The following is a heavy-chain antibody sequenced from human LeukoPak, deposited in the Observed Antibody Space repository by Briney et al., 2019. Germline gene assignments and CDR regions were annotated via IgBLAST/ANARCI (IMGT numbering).Heavy chain of an antibody. CDR2: ISYDGSNK. J-gene: IGHJ4*02. D-gene: IGHD3-22*01. CDR1: GFTFSSYA. V-gene: IGHV3-30-3*01. CDR3: ARDQTYDSSGYYHY. Sequence: GGSLRLSCVVSGFTFSSYAMHWVRQALGKGLEWVAVISYDGSNKYYADSVKGRFTISRDNSKNTLYLQMDSLRAEDTAVYYCARDQTYDSSGYYHYWGQGTLVTVSS.